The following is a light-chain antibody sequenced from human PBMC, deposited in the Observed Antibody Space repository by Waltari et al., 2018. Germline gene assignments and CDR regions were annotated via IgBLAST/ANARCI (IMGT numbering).Light chain of an antibody. CDR3: CSYADGTTSV. CDR2: GVT. Sequence: QSALTQPASVSGSPGQSITISCPGTSSDNGSSKPIPWYQQRQGKAPKVIIYGVTERPSGVSDRFSGSKSANTASLTISGLQAEDEADYYCCSYADGTTSVFGGGTKVTVL. V-gene: IGLV2-23*02. CDR1: SSDNGSSKP. J-gene: IGLJ3*02.